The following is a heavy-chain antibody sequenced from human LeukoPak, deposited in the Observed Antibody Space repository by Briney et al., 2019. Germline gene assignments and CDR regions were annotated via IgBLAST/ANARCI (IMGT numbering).Heavy chain of an antibody. J-gene: IGHJ4*02. CDR1: RFTFTTHG. Sequence: PGLSLRLSYAASRFTFTTHGMHWAPHAPLKGPPRVAVIWSGGSVTSYADSVKGRFTISRDDSNNTLYLEMNSLRDEDTAVYYCATDSGGSPFHHWGQGTLVTVSS. CDR3: ATDSGGSPFHH. CDR2: IWSGGSVT. D-gene: IGHD4-23*01. V-gene: IGHV3-33*01.